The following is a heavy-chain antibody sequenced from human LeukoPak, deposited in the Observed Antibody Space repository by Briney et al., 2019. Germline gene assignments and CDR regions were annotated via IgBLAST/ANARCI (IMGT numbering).Heavy chain of an antibody. V-gene: IGHV3-23*01. CDR1: GFTFNSYN. D-gene: IGHD6-13*01. CDR3: AKLPYSSSWDHFDY. CDR2: ISASGTNT. Sequence: GGSLRLSCAASGFTFNSYNMNWVRQAPGKGLEWVSGISASGTNTYDADSVKGRFTISRDNSKNTLYLQMNSLRAEDTALYYCAKLPYSSSWDHFDYWGQGTLVSVSS. J-gene: IGHJ4*02.